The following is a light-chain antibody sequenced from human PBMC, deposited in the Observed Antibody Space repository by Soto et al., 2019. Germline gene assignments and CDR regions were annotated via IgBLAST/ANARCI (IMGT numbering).Light chain of an antibody. V-gene: IGKV3-15*01. Sequence: IVMTQSPATLSVSPGERATLSCRASQSVSSNLAWYHQKPGQAPSLLVYGASTRAADIPARFSGSGSETEFTLTISSLQSEDFAIYYCQQYDNWPFTFGQGTRLEIK. CDR2: GAS. CDR1: QSVSSN. J-gene: IGKJ5*01. CDR3: QQYDNWPFT.